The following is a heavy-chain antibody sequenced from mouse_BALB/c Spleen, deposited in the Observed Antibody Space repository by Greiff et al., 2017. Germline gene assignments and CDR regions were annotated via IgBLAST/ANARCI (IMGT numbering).Heavy chain of an antibody. Sequence: VKLVESGPGLVAPSQSLSITCTVSGFSLTGYGVNWVRQPPGKGLEWLGMIWGDGSTDYNSALKSRLSISKDNSKSQVFLKMNSLQTDDTARYYCARSYYYGSSPGWFAYWGQGTLVTVSA. J-gene: IGHJ3*01. CDR2: IWGDGST. CDR3: ARSYYYGSSPGWFAY. V-gene: IGHV2-6-7*01. CDR1: GFSLTGYG. D-gene: IGHD1-1*01.